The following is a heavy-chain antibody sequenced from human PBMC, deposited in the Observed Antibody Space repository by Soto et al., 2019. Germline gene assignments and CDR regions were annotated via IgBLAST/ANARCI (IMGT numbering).Heavy chain of an antibody. Sequence: QVQLQQSGPGLVKPSQTLSLTCVISGDSVSSNNAAWNWIRQSPSRGLEWLGRTYYRSKWYNDXXVYVKSRIDIXXDXSXXQFSLQLNSVSPEDTAMYYCARESYGSGSYDGMDVWGQGTTVTVSS. D-gene: IGHD3-10*01. J-gene: IGHJ6*02. CDR2: TYYRSKWYN. V-gene: IGHV6-1*01. CDR1: GDSVSSNNAA. CDR3: ARESYGSGSYDGMDV.